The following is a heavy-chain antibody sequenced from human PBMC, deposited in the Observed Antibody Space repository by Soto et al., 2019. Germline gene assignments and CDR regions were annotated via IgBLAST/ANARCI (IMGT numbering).Heavy chain of an antibody. D-gene: IGHD3-22*01. CDR1: GFIFSEYS. CDR2: ISGSSSHM. Sequence: GGSLRLSCKASGFIFSEYSMSWVRQAPGKGLEWVSSISGSSSHMYYADSLKGRFTTSRDNAKNSLYLQMSGLRAEDAAVYFCAKYTHYSDRSAYHPPYYYDFWGQGILVTVSS. V-gene: IGHV3-21*01. CDR3: AKYTHYSDRSAYHPPYYYDF. J-gene: IGHJ4*02.